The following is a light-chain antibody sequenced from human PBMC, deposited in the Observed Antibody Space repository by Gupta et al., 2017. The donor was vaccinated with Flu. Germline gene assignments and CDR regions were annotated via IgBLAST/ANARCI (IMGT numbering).Light chain of an antibody. V-gene: IGLV3-10*01. Sequence: SYELTQPPSVSVSPGQTARITCSGDALPKKYAYWYQQKSGQAPVLIIYEDSKRPSGIPTRFSGSSSGTMASLTISEAQVEDEADYYCFSTDSSDNHRVFGGGTKLTVL. CDR2: EDS. CDR1: ALPKKY. J-gene: IGLJ3*02. CDR3: FSTDSSDNHRV.